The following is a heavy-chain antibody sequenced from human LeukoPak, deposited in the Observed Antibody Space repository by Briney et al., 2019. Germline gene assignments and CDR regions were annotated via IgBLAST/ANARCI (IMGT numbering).Heavy chain of an antibody. CDR2: FSSISSDI. Sequence: GGSLRLSCAASGFTFSSYSMNWVRQAPGKGLEWVSSFSSISSDIQYAASVKGRFTISRDNAKNSLYLQMNSLRAEDTALYYCARGRVPNWGQGTLVTVSS. J-gene: IGHJ4*02. V-gene: IGHV3-21*06. CDR1: GFTFSSYS. CDR3: ARGRVPN.